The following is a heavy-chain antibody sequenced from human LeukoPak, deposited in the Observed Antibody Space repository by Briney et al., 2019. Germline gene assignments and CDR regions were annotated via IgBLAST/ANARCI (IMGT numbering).Heavy chain of an antibody. CDR2: INHSGST. Sequence: SETLSLTCAVYGGSFSGYYWSWIRQPPGKGLEWIGEINHSGSTNYNPSLKSRVTISVDTSKNQFSLKLSSVTAADTAVYYCAREYGRNWGQGTLVTVSS. J-gene: IGHJ4*02. V-gene: IGHV4-34*01. D-gene: IGHD1-1*01. CDR3: AREYGRN. CDR1: GGSFSGYY.